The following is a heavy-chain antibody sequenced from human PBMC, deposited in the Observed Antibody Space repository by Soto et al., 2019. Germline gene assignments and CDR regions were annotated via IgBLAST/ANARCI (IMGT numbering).Heavy chain of an antibody. J-gene: IGHJ6*02. CDR3: ARDEGLGVNYYSYGLDV. CDR1: GFTFSSYG. CDR2: IWYDGNNK. V-gene: IGHV3-33*01. D-gene: IGHD3-10*01. Sequence: QVQLVESGGGVVQPGRSLRLSCAASGFTFSSYGMHWVRQAPGKGLEWVAVIWYDGNNKYYADSVKGRFTISRDNSKNTLYLQMNSLRAEDTAVYYCARDEGLGVNYYSYGLDVWGQGTTVTVSS.